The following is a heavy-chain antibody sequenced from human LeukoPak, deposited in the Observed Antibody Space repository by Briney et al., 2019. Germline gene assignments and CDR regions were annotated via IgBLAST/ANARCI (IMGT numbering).Heavy chain of an antibody. J-gene: IGHJ4*02. Sequence: SETLSLTCAVSGGSISSSNWWSWVRQSPGKGLEWIGEIYHSGSTNYNPSLKSRVTISVDKFKNQFSLKLSSVTAADTAVYYCARFQQLGEIDYWGQGTLVTVSS. D-gene: IGHD6-13*01. CDR1: GGSISSSNW. CDR3: ARFQQLGEIDY. V-gene: IGHV4-4*02. CDR2: IYHSGST.